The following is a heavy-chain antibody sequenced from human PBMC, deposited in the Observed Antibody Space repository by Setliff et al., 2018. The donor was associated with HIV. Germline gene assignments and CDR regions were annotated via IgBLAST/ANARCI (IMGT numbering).Heavy chain of an antibody. CDR1: GYTFTDYY. CDR3: AREPGYKSSWYGAFDI. J-gene: IGHJ3*02. Sequence: ASVKVSCKASGYTFTDYYMHWMRQAPGRGLEWMGWIYPKSGDTNYEQKFQGRVTLTRDTSISTAYMEVSNLRSDDTAVYYCAREPGYKSSWYGAFDIWGQGTMVTVSS. CDR2: IYPKSGDT. D-gene: IGHD6-13*01. V-gene: IGHV1-2*02.